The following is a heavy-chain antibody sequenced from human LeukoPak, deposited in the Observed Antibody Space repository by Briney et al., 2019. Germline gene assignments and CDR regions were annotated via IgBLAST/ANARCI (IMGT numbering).Heavy chain of an antibody. Sequence: GGSLRLSCAASGVTFSSYVMSWVRHAPGKGRGWVSAISGSGGSTYYADSVKGGFTISRDNSKNTLYLQMNSLRGEDTAEYYCAKGRGQWLAAINYWGQGTLVTVSS. CDR3: AKGRGQWLAAINY. D-gene: IGHD6-19*01. J-gene: IGHJ4*02. V-gene: IGHV3-23*01. CDR2: ISGSGGST. CDR1: GVTFSSYV.